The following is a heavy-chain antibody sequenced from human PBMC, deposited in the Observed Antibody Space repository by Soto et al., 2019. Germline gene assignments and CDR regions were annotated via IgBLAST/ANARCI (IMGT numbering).Heavy chain of an antibody. J-gene: IGHJ4*02. CDR1: GGSVSNSNYY. Sequence: SETLSLTCTVSGGSVSNSNYYCGWIRQSPGKGLEWIGSVYYRGRSYSKSSVKSRVTISVDTSKNQFSLNLNSVTASDTAVYFCVSQRTSVLTQAYFDYWGRGA. D-gene: IGHD2-8*01. CDR3: VSQRTSVLTQAYFDY. CDR2: VYYRGRS. V-gene: IGHV4-39*01.